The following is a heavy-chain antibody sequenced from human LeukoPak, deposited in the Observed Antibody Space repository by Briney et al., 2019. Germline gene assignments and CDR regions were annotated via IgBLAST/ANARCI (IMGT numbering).Heavy chain of an antibody. Sequence: PGGSLTLSCPASGFTFSRYWMYWVRQAPGKGLVWVSRIGCDGRTTNYADSVKGRFTISRDNAKKKLYLQMNSLREEDRAVYYCARETNYYNTSRSPLNWFDPWGQGTLVTVSS. CDR1: GFTFSRYW. J-gene: IGHJ5*02. CDR3: ARETNYYNTSRSPLNWFDP. D-gene: IGHD3-22*01. V-gene: IGHV3-74*01. CDR2: IGCDGRTT.